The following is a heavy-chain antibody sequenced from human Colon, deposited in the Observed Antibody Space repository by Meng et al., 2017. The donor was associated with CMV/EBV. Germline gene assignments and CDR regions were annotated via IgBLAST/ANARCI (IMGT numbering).Heavy chain of an antibody. J-gene: IGHJ6*02. Sequence: LRLSCAASGFTFSSYEMIWVRQHPGKGLEWIGYIYYSGSTYYNPSLKSRVTISVDTSKNQFSLKLSSVTAADTAVYYCARDSPFYGMDVWGQGTTVTVSS. V-gene: IGHV4-31*02. CDR2: IYYSGST. CDR1: GFTFSSYE. CDR3: ARDSPFYGMDV.